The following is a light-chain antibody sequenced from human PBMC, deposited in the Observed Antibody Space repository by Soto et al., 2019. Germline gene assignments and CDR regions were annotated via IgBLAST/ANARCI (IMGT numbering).Light chain of an antibody. CDR1: QSVTNNY. CDR2: AAS. V-gene: IGKV3-20*01. Sequence: EIVLTRSPGTLSLSPGERATLSCRASQSVTNNYLAWYQQKPGQAPRLLIYAASSRATGIPDRFSGSGSGTDFTLTISRLEPEDFAVYYCQQYGSPPWTFGQGTKVDIK. CDR3: QQYGSPPWT. J-gene: IGKJ1*01.